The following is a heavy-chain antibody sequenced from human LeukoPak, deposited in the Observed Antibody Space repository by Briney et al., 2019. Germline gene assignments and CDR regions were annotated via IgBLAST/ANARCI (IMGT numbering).Heavy chain of an antibody. CDR1: GDSISGYY. J-gene: IGHJ4*02. D-gene: IGHD2/OR15-2a*01. Sequence: SETLSLTCTVSGDSISGYYWSWLRQPPGKGLEWIGYIYSSGTTNYNPSLKSRVSISIDTSKKQLSLKLSSVTAADTAMYYCARERCNSINCDFDFWGQGTLVTVSS. CDR2: IYSSGTT. CDR3: ARERCNSINCDFDF. V-gene: IGHV4-59*01.